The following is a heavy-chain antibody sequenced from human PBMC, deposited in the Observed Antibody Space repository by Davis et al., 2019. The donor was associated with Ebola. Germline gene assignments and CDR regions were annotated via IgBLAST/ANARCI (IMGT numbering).Heavy chain of an antibody. J-gene: IGHJ4*02. D-gene: IGHD3-10*01. CDR3: VRDLRGWGDFDY. Sequence: AASVKVSCKASGYTLVSYYAHWARQAPGQGLEWMGIINPSGGTTTYAQKFQGRVTMTRDTSTNTLYMELSSLTSGDTAVYYCVRDLRGWGDFDYWGQGTLVTVSS. CDR2: INPSGGTT. CDR1: GYTLVSYY. V-gene: IGHV1-46*01.